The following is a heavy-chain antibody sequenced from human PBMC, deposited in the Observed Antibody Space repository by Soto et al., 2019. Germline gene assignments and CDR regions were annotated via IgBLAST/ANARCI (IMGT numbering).Heavy chain of an antibody. Sequence: PSETLSLTCGVYDGSFSAYYWSWIRQPPWKGLEWIGEINHGGLTNYNPTLKSRVTISVDTSRNHFSLKLSSMTTADTAVYFCARGCNVVCSKGVGYRGANNWFETWGQGTRVTVSS. CDR2: INHGGLT. V-gene: IGHV4-34*01. J-gene: IGHJ5*02. D-gene: IGHD2-8*01. CDR3: ARGCNVVCSKGVGYRGANNWFET. CDR1: DGSFSAYY.